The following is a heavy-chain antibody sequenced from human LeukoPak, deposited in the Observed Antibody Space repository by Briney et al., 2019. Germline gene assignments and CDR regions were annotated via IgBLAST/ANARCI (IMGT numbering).Heavy chain of an antibody. Sequence: ASVKVSCKASGGTFSSYAISWVRQAPGQGLEWMGRIIPILGIANYAQKFQGRVTITADKSTSTAYMELGSLRSEDTAVYYCARDLRPYYYDSSGYAPFDYWGQGTLVTVSS. J-gene: IGHJ4*02. V-gene: IGHV1-69*04. CDR2: IIPILGIA. CDR1: GGTFSSYA. D-gene: IGHD3-22*01. CDR3: ARDLRPYYYDSSGYAPFDY.